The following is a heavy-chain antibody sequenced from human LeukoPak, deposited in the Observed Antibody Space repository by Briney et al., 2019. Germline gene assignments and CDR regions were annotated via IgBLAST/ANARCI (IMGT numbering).Heavy chain of an antibody. Sequence: PSETLSLTCTVSGGSISSGTYYWAWIRQPPGKGLEWIGSIYYSGSTYYNPSLKSRVTISVDTSKNQFSLKLSSVTAADTAVYYCARLGYYGSGSLVDYFDYWGQGTLVTVSS. CDR2: IYYSGST. J-gene: IGHJ4*02. CDR3: ARLGYYGSGSLVDYFDY. CDR1: GGSISSGTYY. V-gene: IGHV4-39*01. D-gene: IGHD3-10*01.